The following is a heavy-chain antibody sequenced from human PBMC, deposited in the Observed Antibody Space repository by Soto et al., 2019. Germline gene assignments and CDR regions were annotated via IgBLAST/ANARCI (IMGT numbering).Heavy chain of an antibody. J-gene: IGHJ4*02. Sequence: VGSLRLSCAASGFTFSSYAMSWVRQAPGKGLEWVSAISGSGGSTYYADSVKGRFTISRDNSKNTLYLQMNSLRAEDTAVYYCAKKGRYSSSSGRYYFDYWGQGTLVTVSS. D-gene: IGHD6-6*01. V-gene: IGHV3-23*01. CDR3: AKKGRYSSSSGRYYFDY. CDR1: GFTFSSYA. CDR2: ISGSGGST.